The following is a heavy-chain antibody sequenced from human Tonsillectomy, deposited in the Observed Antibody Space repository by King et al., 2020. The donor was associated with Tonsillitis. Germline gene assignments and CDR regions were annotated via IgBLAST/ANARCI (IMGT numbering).Heavy chain of an antibody. V-gene: IGHV1-18*01. CDR3: ASDIQSGGMDY. J-gene: IGHJ4*02. D-gene: IGHD5-12*01. CDR1: GYTFNSYG. Sequence: QLVQSGAEVKKPGASVKVFCKASGYTFNSYGISWGRQAPGQGVEWRGWISAYNGNTNFAQKLQGRVTMTTDTSTSTAYMELRSLRSDDTAVYYCASDIQSGGMDYWGQGTLVTVSS. CDR2: ISAYNGNT.